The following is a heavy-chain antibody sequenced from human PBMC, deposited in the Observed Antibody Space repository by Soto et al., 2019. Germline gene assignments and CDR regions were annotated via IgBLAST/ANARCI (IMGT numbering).Heavy chain of an antibody. CDR1: GFSFSRFA. Sequence: PGGSLTLSCSSPGFSFSRFAMNWIRPAPGKGLVWASIISGSADSTVYADSVKDRFTIYRHNSQSTLYLQIKSLRAKDKDEHNYAKARGAMISAISVYGMDVWGQGTTVTVSS. CDR2: ISGSADST. CDR3: AKARGAMISAISVYGMDV. J-gene: IGHJ6*02. D-gene: IGHD2-21*02. V-gene: IGHV3-23*01.